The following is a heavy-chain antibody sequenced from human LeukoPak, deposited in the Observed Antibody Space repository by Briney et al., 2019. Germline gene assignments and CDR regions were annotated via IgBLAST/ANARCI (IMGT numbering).Heavy chain of an antibody. CDR3: ARDRGLGYCSGGSCGNDAFDI. J-gene: IGHJ3*02. CDR1: GGSISGYY. CDR2: IYYSGST. Sequence: SETLSLTCTVSGGSISGYYWSWIRQPPGKGLEWIGYIYYSGSTNYNPSLKSRVTISVDTSKNQFSLKLSSVTAADTAVYYCARDRGLGYCSGGSCGNDAFDIWGQGTMVTVSS. D-gene: IGHD2-15*01. V-gene: IGHV4-59*01.